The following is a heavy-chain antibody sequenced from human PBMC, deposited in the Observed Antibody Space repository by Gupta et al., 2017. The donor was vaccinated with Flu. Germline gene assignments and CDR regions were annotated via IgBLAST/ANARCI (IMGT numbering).Heavy chain of an antibody. V-gene: IGHV3-9*01. D-gene: IGHD3-10*01. Sequence: EVQLVESGGGLVQPGRSLRLSCVASGFTFDDYAMHWVRPVPGKGLEWVSGISWNRGTIDYADSVKGRFTISRDNAKKSLYLQMNSLRAEDTALYYCAKAARESGSFDYWGQGTLVTVSS. CDR2: ISWNRGTI. J-gene: IGHJ4*02. CDR3: AKAARESGSFDY. CDR1: GFTFDDYA.